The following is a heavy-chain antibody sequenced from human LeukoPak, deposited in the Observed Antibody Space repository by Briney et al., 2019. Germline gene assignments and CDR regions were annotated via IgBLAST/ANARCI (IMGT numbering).Heavy chain of an antibody. V-gene: IGHV1-2*02. D-gene: IGHD3-22*01. CDR3: ARVTYDSSGHYLDY. J-gene: IGHJ4*02. CDR1: GYTFTGYY. CDR2: INPYSGDT. Sequence: ASVKVSCKASGYTFTGYYIHWVRQAPGQGLEWMGWINPYSGDTNSAQKFQGRVTMTRDTSISAAYMELSRLRSDDTAVYYCARVTYDSSGHYLDYWGQGTLVTASS.